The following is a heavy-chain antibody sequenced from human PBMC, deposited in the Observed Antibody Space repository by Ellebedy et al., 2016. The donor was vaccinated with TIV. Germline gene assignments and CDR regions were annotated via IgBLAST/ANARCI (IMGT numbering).Heavy chain of an antibody. V-gene: IGHV3-7*01. CDR1: GFSVSSNF. Sequence: GESLKISXAASGFSVSSNFMSWVRQAPGKGLEWVANIKQDGSEKYYVDSVKGRFTISRDNAKNSLYLQMNSLRAEDTAVYYCAREGELLAFDYWGQGTLVTVSS. J-gene: IGHJ4*02. CDR3: AREGELLAFDY. D-gene: IGHD3-10*01. CDR2: IKQDGSEK.